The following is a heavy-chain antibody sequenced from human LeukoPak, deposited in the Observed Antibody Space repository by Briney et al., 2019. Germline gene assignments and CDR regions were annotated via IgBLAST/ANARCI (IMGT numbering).Heavy chain of an antibody. J-gene: IGHJ4*02. D-gene: IGHD1-26*01. CDR1: GGSISSGGYS. V-gene: IGHV4-30-2*01. CDR3: AREVRGYSGSYYFDY. Sequence: SETLSLTCAVSGGSISSGGYSWSWIRQPPGKGLEWIGYIYHSGSTYYNPSLKSRVTISVDRSKNQFSLKLSSVTAADTAVYYCAREVRGYSGSYYFDYWGQGTLVTVSS. CDR2: IYHSGST.